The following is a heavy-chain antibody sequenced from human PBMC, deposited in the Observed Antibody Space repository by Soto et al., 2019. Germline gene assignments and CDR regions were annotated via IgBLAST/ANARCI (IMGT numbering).Heavy chain of an antibody. CDR2: MNPNSGNT. CDR3: AGTSIVLVPAAISYYYGMDV. V-gene: IGHV1-8*01. D-gene: IGHD2-2*02. J-gene: IGHJ6*02. CDR1: GYTFTSYD. Sequence: QVQLVQSGAEVKKPGASVKVSCKASGYTFTSYDINWVRQATGQGLEWMGWMNPNSGNTGYAQKFQGRVTMPRNTSISTAYMELSSLRSEDTAVYYCAGTSIVLVPAAISYYYGMDVWGQGTTVTVSS.